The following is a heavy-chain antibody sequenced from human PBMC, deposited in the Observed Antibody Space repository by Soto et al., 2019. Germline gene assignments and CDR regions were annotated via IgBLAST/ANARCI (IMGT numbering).Heavy chain of an antibody. Sequence: GESLKISCKGSGYSFTSYWISWVRQMPGKGLEWMGRIDPSDSYTNYSPSFQGQVTISADESISTAYLQWSSLKASDTAMYYCARSPFRIAAAGTVYYYGMDVWGQGTTVTVSS. D-gene: IGHD6-13*01. CDR3: ARSPFRIAAAGTVYYYGMDV. V-gene: IGHV5-10-1*04. J-gene: IGHJ6*02. CDR2: IDPSDSYT. CDR1: GYSFTSYW.